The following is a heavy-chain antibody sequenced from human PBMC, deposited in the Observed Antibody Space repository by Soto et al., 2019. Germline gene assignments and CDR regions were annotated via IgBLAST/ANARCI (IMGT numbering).Heavy chain of an antibody. V-gene: IGHV1-46*01. D-gene: IGHD4-17*01. J-gene: IGHJ4*01. Sequence: QVQLVQSGAEVKKPGASVKVSCKASGYTFTSYYMHWVRQAPGQGLEWMGVINPSGGSTSYAQKFQCRVTMTRDTSTSTVYMELSRLRSEDTAVYYCARGEQDGDRDFDYWGHGTLVTVSS. CDR1: GYTFTSYY. CDR2: INPSGGST. CDR3: ARGEQDGDRDFDY.